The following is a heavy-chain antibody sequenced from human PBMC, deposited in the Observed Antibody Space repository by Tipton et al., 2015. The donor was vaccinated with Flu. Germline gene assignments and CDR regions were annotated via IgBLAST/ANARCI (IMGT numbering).Heavy chain of an antibody. D-gene: IGHD2-2*01. CDR1: GFTVNSNY. CDR3: ARDDRVVVVPAAMGFLYGMDV. Sequence: QLVQSGGDLIQPGGSLGLSCAASGFTVNSNYMSWVRQAPGKGLEWIGEINHSGSTNYNPSLKSRVTISVDTSKNQFSLKLSSVTAADTAVYYCARDDRVVVVPAAMGFLYGMDVWGQGTTVTVSS. J-gene: IGHJ6*02. V-gene: IGHV4-34*01. CDR2: INHSGST.